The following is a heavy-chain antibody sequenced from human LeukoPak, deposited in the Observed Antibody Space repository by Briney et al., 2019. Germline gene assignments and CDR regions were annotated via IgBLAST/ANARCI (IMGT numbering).Heavy chain of an antibody. CDR2: IYHSGST. V-gene: IGHV4-38-2*02. D-gene: IGHD3-22*01. CDR1: GYSISSGYY. CDR3: ARVVPNYYDSSGYLDY. J-gene: IGHJ4*02. Sequence: PSETLSLTCTVSGYSISSGYYWGWIRQPPGKGLEWIGSIYHSGSTYYNPSLKSRVTISVDTSKNQFSLKLSSVTAADTAVYYCARVVPNYYDSSGYLDYWGQGTLVTVSS.